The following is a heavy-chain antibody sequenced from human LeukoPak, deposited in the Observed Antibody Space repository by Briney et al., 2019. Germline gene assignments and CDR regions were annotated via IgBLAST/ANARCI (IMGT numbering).Heavy chain of an antibody. V-gene: IGHV1-2*02. J-gene: IGHJ6*02. CDR3: ARESTMVRGALAYYYYGMDV. CDR2: INPNSGGT. CDR1: GYTFTGYY. Sequence: ASVKVSRKASGYTFTGYYMHWVRQAPGQGLEWMGWINPNSGGTNYAQKFQGRVTMTRDTSISTAYMELSRLRSDDTAVYYCARESTMVRGALAYYYYGMDVWGQGTTVTVSS. D-gene: IGHD3-10*01.